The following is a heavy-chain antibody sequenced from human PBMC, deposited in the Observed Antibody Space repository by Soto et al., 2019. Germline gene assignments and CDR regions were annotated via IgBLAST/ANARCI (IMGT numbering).Heavy chain of an antibody. CDR1: GFTFSSYG. V-gene: IGHV3-30*18. CDR2: ISYDGSNK. Sequence: LRLSSAASGFTFSSYGMHWVRQAPGKGLEWVAVISYDGSNKYYADSVKGRFTISRDNSKNTLYLQMNSLRAEDTAVYYCAKGEDILTGYYDYWGQGTLVTVSS. D-gene: IGHD3-9*01. J-gene: IGHJ4*02. CDR3: AKGEDILTGYYDY.